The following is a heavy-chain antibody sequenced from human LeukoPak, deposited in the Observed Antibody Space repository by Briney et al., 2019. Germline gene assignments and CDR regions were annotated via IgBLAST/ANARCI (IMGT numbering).Heavy chain of an antibody. V-gene: IGHV3-30*18. CDR3: AKDLTLYYYYGMDV. D-gene: IGHD1-14*01. CDR2: ISYDGSNK. Sequence: PGGPLRLSCAASGFTFSSYGMHWVRQAPGKGLEWVAVISYDGSNKYYADSVKGRFTISRDNSKNTLYLQMNSLRAEDTAVYYCAKDLTLYYYYGMDVWGQGTTVTVSS. CDR1: GFTFSSYG. J-gene: IGHJ6*02.